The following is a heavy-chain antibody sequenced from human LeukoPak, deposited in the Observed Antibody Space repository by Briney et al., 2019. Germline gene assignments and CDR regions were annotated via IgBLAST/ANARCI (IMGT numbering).Heavy chain of an antibody. Sequence: GGSLRLSCGASGFTFSSYSMNWVRQAPGKGLEWVSYISSSSSTIYYADSVKGRFTISRDNAKNSLYLQMNSLRAEDTAVYYCAREDAIAALDYWGQGTLVTVSS. V-gene: IGHV3-48*01. CDR1: GFTFSSYS. J-gene: IGHJ4*02. CDR3: AREDAIAALDY. CDR2: ISSSSSTI. D-gene: IGHD6-13*01.